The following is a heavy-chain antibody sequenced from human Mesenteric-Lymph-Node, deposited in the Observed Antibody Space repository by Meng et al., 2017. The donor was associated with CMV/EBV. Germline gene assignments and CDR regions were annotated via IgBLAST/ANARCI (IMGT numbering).Heavy chain of an antibody. CDR1: GFTFRSYE. CDR2: ISSSSSYI. CDR3: ASSFGVLPYYYGMDV. J-gene: IGHJ6*02. V-gene: IGHV3-21*01. Sequence: GESLKISCAASGFTFRSYEMNWVRQAPGKGLEWVSSISSSSSYIYYADSVKGRFTISRDNAKNSLYLQMNSLRAEDTAVYYCASSFGVLPYYYGMDVWGQGTTVTVSS. D-gene: IGHD3-16*01.